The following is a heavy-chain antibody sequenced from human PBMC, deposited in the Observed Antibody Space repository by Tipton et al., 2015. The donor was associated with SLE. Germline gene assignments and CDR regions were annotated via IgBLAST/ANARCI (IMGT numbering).Heavy chain of an antibody. J-gene: IGHJ6*02. Sequence: SLRLSCEVSGFTFSDYGIQWVRQAPGKGLQWISYISSTGMTIYYADSVKGRFTISRDSANKSVHLQMNSLRDEDTAVYYCARLYGGSGSYFNVRYDYGMDVWGQGTTVTVSS. CDR2: ISSTGMTI. V-gene: IGHV3-48*02. CDR1: GFTFSDYG. CDR3: ARLYGGSGSYFNVRYDYGMDV. D-gene: IGHD3-10*01.